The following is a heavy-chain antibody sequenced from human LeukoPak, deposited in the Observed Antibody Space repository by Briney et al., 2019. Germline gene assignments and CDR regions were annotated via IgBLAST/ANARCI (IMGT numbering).Heavy chain of an antibody. V-gene: IGHV4-59*08. CDR1: GGSISSYY. D-gene: IGHD3-3*01. CDR2: IYYSGST. CDR3: ARHSGYYIDY. J-gene: IGHJ4*02. Sequence: SETLSLTCTVSGGSISSYYWSWIRQPPGKELEWIRYIYYSGSTNYNPSLESRVTISVDTSKNQFFLILSSVTAADTAVYYCARHSGYYIDYWGQGTLVTVSS.